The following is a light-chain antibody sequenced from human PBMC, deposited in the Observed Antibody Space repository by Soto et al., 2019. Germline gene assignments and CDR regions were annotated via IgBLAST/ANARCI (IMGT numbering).Light chain of an antibody. Sequence: VVTQSPATLSVFPGETATLSCRASQSVSSDLAWYQQRPGQAPRLLIYGASTRATGIPARFRGSGSGTEFRLTISSLQSEDFATYYCQQSNTWHLKMAFVRGTKLDI. V-gene: IGKV3-15*01. CDR3: QQSNTWHLKMA. J-gene: IGKJ4*02. CDR1: QSVSSD. CDR2: GAS.